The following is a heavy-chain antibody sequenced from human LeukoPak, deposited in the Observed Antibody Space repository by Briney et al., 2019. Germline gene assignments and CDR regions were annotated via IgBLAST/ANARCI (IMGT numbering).Heavy chain of an antibody. CDR1: GASFSGYY. D-gene: IGHD3-22*01. CDR2: INHSGST. CDR3: ATTGYYYDSSGPRGFDY. V-gene: IGHV4-34*01. J-gene: IGHJ4*02. Sequence: ASETLSLTCAVYGASFSGYYWSWIRQPPGKGLEWIGEINHSGSTNYNPSLKSRVTISVDTSKNQFSLKLSSVTAADTAVYYCATTGYYYDSSGPRGFDYWGQGTLVTVSS.